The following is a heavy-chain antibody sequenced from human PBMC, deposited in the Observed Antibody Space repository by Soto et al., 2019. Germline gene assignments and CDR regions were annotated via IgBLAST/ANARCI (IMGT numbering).Heavy chain of an antibody. CDR1: GFTFTTYP. Sequence: EVQLLESGGGLVQPGGSLRLSCAASGFTFTTYPMSWVRQAPGRGLEWVSLISDSGGSTFYSDSVRGRFTISRDNSNNPLYLQMNSLRPEDTAVYYCAKRAAAGTYFDYWGQGTLVTVSS. CDR2: ISDSGGST. V-gene: IGHV3-23*01. J-gene: IGHJ4*02. CDR3: AKRAAAGTYFDY. D-gene: IGHD6-13*01.